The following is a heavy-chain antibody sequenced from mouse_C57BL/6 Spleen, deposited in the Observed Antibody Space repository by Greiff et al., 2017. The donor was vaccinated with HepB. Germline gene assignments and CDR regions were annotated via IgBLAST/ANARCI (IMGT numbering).Heavy chain of an antibody. J-gene: IGHJ2*01. CDR1: GYSFTGYY. CDR2: INPSTGGT. CDR3: ARGDGNHFDY. D-gene: IGHD2-1*01. Sequence: EVQLQQSGPELVKPGASVKISCTASGYSFTGYYMNWVQQSPEKSLEWIGEINPSTGGTTYNQKFKAKATLTVDKSSSTAYMQLKSLTSEDAAVYYCARGDGNHFDYWGQGTTLTVSA. V-gene: IGHV1-42*01.